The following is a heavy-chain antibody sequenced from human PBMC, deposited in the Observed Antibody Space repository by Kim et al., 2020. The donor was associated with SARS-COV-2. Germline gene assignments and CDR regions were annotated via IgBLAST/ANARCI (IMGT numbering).Heavy chain of an antibody. D-gene: IGHD5-12*01. CDR2: IGQGGTTFT. V-gene: IGHV3-23*01. Sequence: GGSLRLSCAASGFSFNSFGMAWVRQAPGRGLEWVSFIGQGGTTFTQYADSVKGRFTISRDDSKSTLYLQMDSLRVDDTAIYYCAKHRRPGYDDFDYWGQGTMVTVSS. CDR3: AKHRRPGYDDFDY. CDR1: GFSFNSFG. J-gene: IGHJ4*02.